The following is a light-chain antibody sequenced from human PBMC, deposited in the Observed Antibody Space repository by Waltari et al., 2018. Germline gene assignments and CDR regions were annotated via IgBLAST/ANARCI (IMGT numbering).Light chain of an antibody. V-gene: IGLV1-47*01. Sequence: QSVVTQPPSASETPGQRVTISCSGSGSNVGRNYVTWYQQVPGTAPHVVIYRNDRRPSGVPDRFSGSKSGTSASLAISGLRSEDEADYYCAVWDDSVSGWVFGGGTKLTVL. CDR2: RND. CDR1: GSNVGRNY. J-gene: IGLJ3*02. CDR3: AVWDDSVSGWV.